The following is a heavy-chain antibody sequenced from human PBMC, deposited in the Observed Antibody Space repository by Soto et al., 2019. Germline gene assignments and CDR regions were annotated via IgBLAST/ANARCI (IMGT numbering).Heavy chain of an antibody. CDR2: LYDVDGS. D-gene: IGHD1-1*01. J-gene: IGHJ3*01. Sequence: DVQLVESGGGLIQPGESLRLSCAAFGLTISGKKYVAWVRQAPGKGLEWVSGLYDVDGSFYAHSVTGLFTTSSDSSKTTVYLQMNDLRPDDTAVYYCATWHEREHAFDVWGQGTTVTISS. V-gene: IGHV3-53*01. CDR1: GLTISGKKY. CDR3: ATWHEREHAFDV.